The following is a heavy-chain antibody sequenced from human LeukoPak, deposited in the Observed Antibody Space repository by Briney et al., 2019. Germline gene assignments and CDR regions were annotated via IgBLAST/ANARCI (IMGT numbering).Heavy chain of an antibody. V-gene: IGHV3-48*03. CDR3: ASGVSNCGGDCYSSYYYYYYMDV. CDR2: ISSSGSII. CDR1: GFTFSSYE. Sequence: GGSLRLSCAASGFTFSSYEMNWVRQAPGKGLEWVSYISSSGSIIYYADSVKGRFTISRDNAKNSLYLQMNSLRAEDTAVYYCASGVSNCGGDCYSSYYYYYYMDVWGKGTRVTISS. D-gene: IGHD2-21*02. J-gene: IGHJ6*03.